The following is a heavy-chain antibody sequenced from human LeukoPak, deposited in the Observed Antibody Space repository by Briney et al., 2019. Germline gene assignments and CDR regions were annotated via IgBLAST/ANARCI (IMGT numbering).Heavy chain of an antibody. CDR1: GYSFRNYG. Sequence: ASVKVSCKASGYSFRNYGISWVRQAPGQGLESMGWISVYNGNTNYAQRLQGRVTMTADTSTSTVYMELRSLRSDDTAVYYCARGGGGYYGSGSYLIDHWGQGTLVTVSS. CDR3: ARGGGGYYGSGSYLIDH. D-gene: IGHD3-10*01. CDR2: ISVYNGNT. J-gene: IGHJ4*02. V-gene: IGHV1-18*01.